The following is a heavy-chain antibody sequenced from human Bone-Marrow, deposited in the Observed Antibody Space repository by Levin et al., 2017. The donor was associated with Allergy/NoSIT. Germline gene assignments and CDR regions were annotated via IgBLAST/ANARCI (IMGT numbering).Heavy chain of an antibody. Sequence: ASVKVSCKASGYTFTGYYMHWVRQAPGQGLEWMGWINPNSGGTNYAQKFQGRVTMTRDTSISTAYMELSRLRSDDTAVYYCAIDAASSGPPPIPLDPWGQGTLVTVSS. CDR1: GYTFTGYY. CDR3: AIDAASSGPPPIPLDP. J-gene: IGHJ5*02. CDR2: INPNSGGT. D-gene: IGHD6-13*01. V-gene: IGHV1-2*02.